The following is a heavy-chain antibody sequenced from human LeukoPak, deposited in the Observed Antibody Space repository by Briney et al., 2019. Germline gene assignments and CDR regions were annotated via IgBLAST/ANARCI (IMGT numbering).Heavy chain of an antibody. CDR2: IYNSEST. CDR3: ASGEPRYSSRIVVGDN. J-gene: IGHJ4*02. V-gene: IGHV4-39*07. D-gene: IGHD3-22*01. CDR1: GGSISSSSYY. Sequence: SETLSLTCSVSGGSISSSSYYWSWIRQPPGKGLEWIGSIYNSESTYYNPSLKSRVTISVDTSKNQLSLKVSPVTAADTAVYYCASGEPRYSSRIVVGDNWGQGTLVTVSS.